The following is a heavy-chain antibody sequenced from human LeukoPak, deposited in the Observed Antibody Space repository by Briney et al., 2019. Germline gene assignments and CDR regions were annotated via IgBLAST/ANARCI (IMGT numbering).Heavy chain of an antibody. D-gene: IGHD6-19*01. CDR3: ARDGDYGYSSGWLGYD. CDR2: IIPILGTA. V-gene: IGHV1-69*01. CDR1: GGTFSSYA. J-gene: IGHJ4*02. Sequence: SVKVSCKASGGTFSSYAISWVRQAPGQGLEWMGGIIPILGTANYAQKFQGRVTITADESTSTAYMELSSLRSEDTAVYYCARDGDYGYSSGWLGYDWGQGTLVTVSS.